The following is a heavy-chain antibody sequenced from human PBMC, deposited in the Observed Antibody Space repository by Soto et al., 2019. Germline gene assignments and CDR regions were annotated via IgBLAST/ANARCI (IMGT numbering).Heavy chain of an antibody. D-gene: IGHD6-19*01. V-gene: IGHV3-30*04. CDR2: ISYDGRNK. J-gene: IGHJ4*02. Sequence: VHLVESGGALVQPGGSLRLSCAASGFTFSNYAMHWVRQAPGKGLEWVSVISYDGRNKYHAGSVKGRFTISRDNSKNTLYLQMNSLRVEDTAIYYCARDPIAEAGTGYFDYWGQGTLVTVSS. CDR1: GFTFSNYA. CDR3: ARDPIAEAGTGYFDY.